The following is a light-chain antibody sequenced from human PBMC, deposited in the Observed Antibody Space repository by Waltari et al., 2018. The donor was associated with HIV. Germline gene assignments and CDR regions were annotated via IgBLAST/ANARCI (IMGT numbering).Light chain of an antibody. V-gene: IGKV3-15*01. CDR1: QSVSSN. Sequence: EIVMTQSPATLSVSPGARATLSCRASQSVSSNLAWYQQKPGQAPRLLIYGASTRATGIPARVSGGGSGTEFTLTISSLQSEDFGVYYCQQYNNWPLTFGQGTKVEIK. CDR2: GAS. CDR3: QQYNNWPLT. J-gene: IGKJ1*01.